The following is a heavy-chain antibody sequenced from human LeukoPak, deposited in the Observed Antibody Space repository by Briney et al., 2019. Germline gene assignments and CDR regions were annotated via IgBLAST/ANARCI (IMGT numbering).Heavy chain of an antibody. CDR2: MNPNSGNT. Sequence: ASVTVSCKASGYTFTSYVINWVRQATGQGLEWMGLMNPNSGNTDYAQKFQGRVTMTMNTSISTAYMELSSPRSEDTAVYYCARGPGDDAFDIWGQGTLVTVSS. CDR1: GYTFTSYV. J-gene: IGHJ3*02. D-gene: IGHD2-21*02. CDR3: ARGPGDDAFDI. V-gene: IGHV1-8*01.